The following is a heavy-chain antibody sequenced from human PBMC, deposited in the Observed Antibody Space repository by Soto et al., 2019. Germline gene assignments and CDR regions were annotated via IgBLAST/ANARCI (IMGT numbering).Heavy chain of an antibody. V-gene: IGHV1-8*01. CDR2: INPTSEYT. CDR3: ARQVHPGYYSA. J-gene: IGHJ5*02. Sequence: GSVNVSCKASGYTFTSYDINWVRQAPGQGLEWVGWINPTSEYTAHAQKFQGRVTLTREISTATAYVELSSLTSEDTAVYFCARQVHPGYYSAWGPGTQVTVSS. CDR1: GYTFTSYD. D-gene: IGHD4-4*01.